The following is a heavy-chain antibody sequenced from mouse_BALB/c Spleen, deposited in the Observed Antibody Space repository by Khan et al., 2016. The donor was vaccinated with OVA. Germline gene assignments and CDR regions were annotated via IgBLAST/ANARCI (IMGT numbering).Heavy chain of an antibody. CDR2: ISYSGST. J-gene: IGHJ2*01. V-gene: IGHV3-2*02. Sequence: VQLKESGPGLVKPSQSLSLTCTVTGYSITSDYAWNWIRQFPGNKLEWMGYISYSGSTSYNPSLKSRISINRDTSKNQFFLQLNSVTTEDTATYYCARSIMANWGQGTTLTVSS. CDR1: GYSITSDYA. CDR3: ARSIMAN.